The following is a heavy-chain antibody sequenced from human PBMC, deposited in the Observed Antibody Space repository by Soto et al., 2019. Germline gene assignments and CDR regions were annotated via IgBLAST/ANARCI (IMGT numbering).Heavy chain of an antibody. CDR1: GYTFTNYY. V-gene: IGHV1-46*01. D-gene: IGHD6-6*01. CDR3: ARAYTTSCPGP. Sequence: ASVKVSCKASGYTFTNYYMHWVRQAPGQGLEWMGMINPTGGSTTYAQEFQGRVSMTRDTSTNTVYMELSGLRSEDTAVYYCARAYTTSCPGPWGQGTLVTVSS. CDR2: INPTGGST. J-gene: IGHJ5*02.